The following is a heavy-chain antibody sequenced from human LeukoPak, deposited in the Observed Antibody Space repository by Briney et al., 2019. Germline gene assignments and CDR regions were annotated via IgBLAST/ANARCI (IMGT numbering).Heavy chain of an antibody. J-gene: IGHJ4*02. Sequence: GGSLRLSCAASGFNFSNYAMTWVRQAPGKGLEWVSGISGSGGSTYYADSVKGRFTISRYNSKNTLYLQMNSLRAEDTAVYYCAKSPLVWFAKYYFDYWGQGTLVTVSS. V-gene: IGHV3-23*01. CDR1: GFNFSNYA. CDR2: ISGSGGST. CDR3: AKSPLVWFAKYYFDY. D-gene: IGHD3-10*01.